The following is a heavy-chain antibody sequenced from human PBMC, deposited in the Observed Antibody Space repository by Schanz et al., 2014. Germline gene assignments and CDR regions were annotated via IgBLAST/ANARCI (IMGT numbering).Heavy chain of an antibody. Sequence: QVQLVQSGAEVKKPGASVKVSCKASGYTFTSYGISWVRQAPGQGLEWMGRIIPILGIANYAQKFQGRVTITADKSTSTAYMELTSLRSEDTAVYYCARDQSPYTNSSDVRYFDYWGQGSLXTVSS. J-gene: IGHJ4*02. CDR3: ARDQSPYTNSSDVRYFDY. D-gene: IGHD6-6*01. CDR2: IIPILGIA. V-gene: IGHV1-69*04. CDR1: GYTFTSYG.